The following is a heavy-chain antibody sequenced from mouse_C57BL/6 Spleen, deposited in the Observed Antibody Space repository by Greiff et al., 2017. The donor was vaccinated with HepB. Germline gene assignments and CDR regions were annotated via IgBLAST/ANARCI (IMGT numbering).Heavy chain of an antibody. V-gene: IGHV14-1*01. CDR1: GFNIKDYY. CDR2: IDPEDGDT. Sequence: EVQLQQSGAELVRPGASVKLSCTASGFNIKDYYMHWVKQRPEQGLEWIGRIDPEDGDTEYAPKFQGKATMTAAKSSNTAYLQLSSLTSEDTAVYYCTTGDYGVLFAYWGQGTLVTVSA. D-gene: IGHD2-4*01. CDR3: TTGDYGVLFAY. J-gene: IGHJ3*01.